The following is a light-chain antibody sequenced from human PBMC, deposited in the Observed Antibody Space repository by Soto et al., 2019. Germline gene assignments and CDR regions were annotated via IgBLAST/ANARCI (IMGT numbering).Light chain of an antibody. CDR1: QIISSN. CDR3: QQYNNWPQFT. J-gene: IGKJ3*01. Sequence: DIVLTQSPATLSVSLGERVSLSCRASQIISSNLAWYQQKPGQIPRLLIYGASARAAGIPARFSGSGSGTEFTLTISSLQSEDFSVYYCQQYNNWPQFTFGPGTKVDV. CDR2: GAS. V-gene: IGKV3-15*01.